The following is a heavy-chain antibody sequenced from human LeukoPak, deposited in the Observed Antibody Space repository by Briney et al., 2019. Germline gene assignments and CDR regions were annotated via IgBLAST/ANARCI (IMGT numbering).Heavy chain of an antibody. D-gene: IGHD3-10*01. CDR3: TRGRGSYGWFDP. J-gene: IGHJ5*02. CDR2: ISSDGSNT. Sequence: GGSLRLSCAASGFTVSSFWMHWVRQAPRKGLVWVSRISSDGSNTYYADSVKGRFTISRDTAMNTLYLQMNSLRVEDTADYYCTRGRGSYGWFDPWGQGTQVTVSS. CDR1: GFTVSSFW. V-gene: IGHV3-74*01.